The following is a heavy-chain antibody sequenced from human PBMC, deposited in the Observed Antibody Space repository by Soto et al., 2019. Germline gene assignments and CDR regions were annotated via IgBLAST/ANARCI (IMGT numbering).Heavy chain of an antibody. J-gene: IGHJ5*01. V-gene: IGHV1-2*02. CDR1: GYSFINYY. D-gene: IGHD3-3*01. Sequence: ASVKVSCKASGYSFINYYMHGVRQAPGQGFEWMGRISPKSGGTNYAQKFQGRITMTRDTSRSTVYMELSSLRSDDTAIYYCARSSGGNFGIIIEGSNWFDSWGQGTLVTVSS. CDR2: ISPKSGGT. CDR3: ARSSGGNFGIIIEGSNWFDS.